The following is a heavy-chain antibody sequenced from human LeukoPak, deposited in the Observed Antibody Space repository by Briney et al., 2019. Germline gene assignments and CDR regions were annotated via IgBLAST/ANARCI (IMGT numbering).Heavy chain of an antibody. J-gene: IGHJ5*02. Sequence: SQTLSLTCAISGDSVSSNSAAWNWTRQSPSRGLEWLGRTYYRSKWYNDYAVSVKSRITINPDTSKNQFSLQLNSVTPEDTAVYYCAREGRDCSSTSCYPEWFDPWGQGTLVTVSS. V-gene: IGHV6-1*01. CDR3: AREGRDCSSTSCYPEWFDP. CDR1: GDSVSSNSAA. CDR2: TYYRSKWYN. D-gene: IGHD2-2*01.